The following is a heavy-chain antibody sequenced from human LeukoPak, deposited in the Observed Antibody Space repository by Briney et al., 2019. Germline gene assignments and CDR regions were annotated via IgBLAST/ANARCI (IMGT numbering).Heavy chain of an antibody. CDR3: ARGRGLNYYDSSKGFDP. D-gene: IGHD3-22*01. V-gene: IGHV1-46*01. CDR1: GYTFSNYN. Sequence: ASVKVSCKASGYTFSNYNIHWLRQAPGQGLEWMGIVNPSGDSTNYAQNFQGRVTMTTDTSTSTAYMELRSLRSDDTAVYYCARGRGLNYYDSSKGFDPWGQGTLVTVSS. CDR2: VNPSGDST. J-gene: IGHJ5*02.